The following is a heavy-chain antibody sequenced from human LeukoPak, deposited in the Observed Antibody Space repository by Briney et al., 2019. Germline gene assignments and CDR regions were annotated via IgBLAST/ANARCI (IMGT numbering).Heavy chain of an antibody. CDR1: GGSISSSSYY. V-gene: IGHV4-39*01. Sequence: SETLSLTCTVSGGSISSSSYYWGWIRQPPGKGLEWIGNIYYSGSTYYNPSLKSRVTISVDTSKNQFSLKLSSVTAADTAVYYCARAKGYCSSTSCYGGLDYWGQGTLVTVSS. J-gene: IGHJ4*02. D-gene: IGHD2-2*01. CDR3: ARAKGYCSSTSCYGGLDY. CDR2: IYYSGST.